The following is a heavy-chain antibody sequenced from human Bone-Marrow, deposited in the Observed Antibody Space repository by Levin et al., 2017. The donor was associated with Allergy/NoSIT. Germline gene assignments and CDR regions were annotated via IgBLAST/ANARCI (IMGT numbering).Heavy chain of an antibody. Sequence: PSETLSLTCTVSDGSISSTSHYWGWIRQSPGKGLEWIGSIFYRGSTLYNPSLKSRVTISVDTSKNQFFLKLTSVTAADTAVYYCARVSRKPYYDSFGPLDSWGRGTLVTVAS. CDR1: DGSISSTSHY. CDR3: ARVSRKPYYDSFGPLDS. V-gene: IGHV4-39*07. CDR2: IFYRGST. J-gene: IGHJ4*02. D-gene: IGHD3-22*01.